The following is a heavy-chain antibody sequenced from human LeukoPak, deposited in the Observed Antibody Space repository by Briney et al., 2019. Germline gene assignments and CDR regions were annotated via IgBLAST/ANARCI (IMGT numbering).Heavy chain of an antibody. Sequence: ASVKVSCKASGYTFTSYGISWVRPAPGQGLEWMGWISAYNGNTNYAQKLQGRVTMTTDTSTSTAYMEMRSLRSDDTAVYYCARDLVGATYFDYWGQGTLVTVSS. V-gene: IGHV1-18*01. J-gene: IGHJ4*02. CDR1: GYTFTSYG. CDR3: ARDLVGATYFDY. CDR2: ISAYNGNT. D-gene: IGHD1-26*01.